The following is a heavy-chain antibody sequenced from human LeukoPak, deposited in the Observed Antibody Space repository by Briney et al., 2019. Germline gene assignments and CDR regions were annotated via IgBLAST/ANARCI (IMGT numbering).Heavy chain of an antibody. CDR2: IIPIFGTA. J-gene: IGHJ1*01. CDR3: AGLPRTMVRGKRNFQH. V-gene: IGHV1-69*13. CDR1: GGTFSSYA. D-gene: IGHD3-10*01. Sequence: SVKVSCKASGGTFSSYAISWVRQAPGQGLEWMGGIIPIFGTANYAQKFQGRVTITADESTSTAFMELSSLRSEDTVVYYCAGLPRTMVRGKRNFQHWGQGTLVTVSS.